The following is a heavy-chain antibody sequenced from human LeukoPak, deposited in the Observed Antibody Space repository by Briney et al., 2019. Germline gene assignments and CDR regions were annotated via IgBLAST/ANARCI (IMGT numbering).Heavy chain of an antibody. CDR1: GGSISSYY. Sequence: PSETLSLTCTVSGGSISSYYWSWIRQPPGKRLEWIGYVSYSGNTNYNPSFKSRVTISVDTSKNSFSLNLRSVTAADTAVYYCARSDATSGSYYYFDYWGQGTLVTVSS. J-gene: IGHJ4*02. CDR3: ARSDATSGSYYYFDY. V-gene: IGHV4-59*01. CDR2: VSYSGNT. D-gene: IGHD1-26*01.